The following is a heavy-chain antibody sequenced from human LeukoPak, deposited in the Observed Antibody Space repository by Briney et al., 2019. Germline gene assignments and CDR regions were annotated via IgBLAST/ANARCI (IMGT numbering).Heavy chain of an antibody. D-gene: IGHD6-13*01. J-gene: IGHJ6*02. Sequence: GGSLRLSCAASGFTFSSYSMNWVRQAPGKGLEWVSYISSSSSTIYYADSVKGRFTTSRDNAKNSLYLQMNSLRAEDTAVYYCARDLDSSSFFASYMDVWGQGTTVTVSS. CDR1: GFTFSSYS. V-gene: IGHV3-48*01. CDR2: ISSSSSTI. CDR3: ARDLDSSSFFASYMDV.